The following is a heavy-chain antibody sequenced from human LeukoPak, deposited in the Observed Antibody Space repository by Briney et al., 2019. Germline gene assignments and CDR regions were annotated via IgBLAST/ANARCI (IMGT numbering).Heavy chain of an antibody. CDR2: ISGSGART. V-gene: IGHV3-23*01. CDR1: GFTFDSFA. J-gene: IGHJ4*02. D-gene: IGHD4-17*01. CDR3: AKRPTTVTTFGRDY. Sequence: GGSLRLSCAASGFTFDSFAMSWVRQAPGKGLEWLSAISGSGARTYYGDSVKGRFTISRDNSRDTLYLQMDSLRAEDTAVYYCAKRPTTVTTFGRDYWGQGTLVTVSS.